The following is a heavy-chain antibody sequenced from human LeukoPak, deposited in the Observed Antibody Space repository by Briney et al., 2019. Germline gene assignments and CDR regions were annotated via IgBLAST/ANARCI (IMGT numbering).Heavy chain of an antibody. V-gene: IGHV1-8*01. D-gene: IGHD1-26*01. CDR2: MNPNSGNT. J-gene: IGHJ4*02. CDR3: ARGAMGATSLDY. CDR1: GYTFTSYD. Sequence: GASVKVSCKASGYTFTSYDINWVRQATGQGLEWMGWMNPNSGNTGYAQKFQGRVAMTRNTSISTAYMELSSLRSEDTAVYYCARGAMGATSLDYWGQGTLVTVSS.